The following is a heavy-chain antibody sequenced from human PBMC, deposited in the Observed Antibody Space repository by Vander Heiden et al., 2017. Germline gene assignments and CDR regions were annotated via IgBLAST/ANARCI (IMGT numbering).Heavy chain of an antibody. CDR1: GYTFTSYY. Sequence: QVQLVQSGAEVKKPGASVKVSCKASGYTFTSYYMHWVRPAPGQGLEWMGIINPSGGSTSYAQKFQGRVTMTRDTSTSTVYMELSSLRSEDTAVYYCAREYYYDSSGYYPLPYWGQGTLVTVSS. D-gene: IGHD3-22*01. CDR3: AREYYYDSSGYYPLPY. J-gene: IGHJ4*02. V-gene: IGHV1-46*01. CDR2: INPSGGST.